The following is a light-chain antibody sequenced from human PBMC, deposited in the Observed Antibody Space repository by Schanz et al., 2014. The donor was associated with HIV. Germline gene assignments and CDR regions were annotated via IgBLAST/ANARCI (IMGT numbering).Light chain of an antibody. V-gene: IGKV3-15*01. CDR3: QQYFTWWS. CDR2: GAS. CDR1: QSVENS. J-gene: IGKJ1*01. Sequence: EIVLTQSPATLSLSPGERATLSCRASQSVENSLAWYQQRPGQAPRLLIYGASTRATGIPARFSGGGSGTEFTLTINSLQSEDFAFYYCQQYFTWWSFGQGTKLEIK.